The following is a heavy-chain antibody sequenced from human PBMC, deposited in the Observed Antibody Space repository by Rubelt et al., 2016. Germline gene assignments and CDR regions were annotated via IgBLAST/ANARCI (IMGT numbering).Heavy chain of an antibody. D-gene: IGHD3-22*01. Sequence: QVQLVESGGGVVQPGRSLRLSCAASGFTFSSYGMHWVRQAPGKGLEWVAVIWYDGSNKYYADSVKGRFTISRYNSKNTLYRQMNSLRAEDTAVYYCARVGSYYDSSGYQPPFDYWGQGTLVTVSS. CDR1: GFTFSSYG. CDR3: ARVGSYYDSSGYQPPFDY. CDR2: IWYDGSNK. V-gene: IGHV3-33*01. J-gene: IGHJ4*02.